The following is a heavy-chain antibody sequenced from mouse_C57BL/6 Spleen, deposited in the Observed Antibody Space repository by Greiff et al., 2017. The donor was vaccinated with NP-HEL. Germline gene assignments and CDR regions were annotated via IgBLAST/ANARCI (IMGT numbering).Heavy chain of an antibody. Sequence: EVKLQESGGGLVQPGGSLKLSCAASGFTFSDYYMYWVRQTPEKRLEWVAYISNGGGSTYYPDTVKGRFTISRDNAKNTLYLQMSRLKSEDTAMYYCAREGAYYGSSYGYFDVWGTGTTVTVSS. CDR1: GFTFSDYY. D-gene: IGHD1-1*01. V-gene: IGHV5-12*01. CDR2: ISNGGGST. J-gene: IGHJ1*03. CDR3: AREGAYYGSSYGYFDV.